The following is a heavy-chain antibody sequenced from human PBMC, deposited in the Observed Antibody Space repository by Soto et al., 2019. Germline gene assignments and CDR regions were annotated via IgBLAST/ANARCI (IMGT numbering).Heavy chain of an antibody. V-gene: IGHV3-33*01. D-gene: IGHD1-1*01. CDR1: GFTFSSYG. CDR3: ARGRGTTTGTGPDAFDI. J-gene: IGHJ3*02. CDR2: IWYDGSNK. Sequence: VGSLRLSCAASGFTFSSYGMHWVRQAPGKGLEWVAVIWYDGSNKYYADSVKGRFTISRDNSKNTLYLQMNSLRAEDTAVYYCARGRGTTTGTGPDAFDIWGQGTMVTVSS.